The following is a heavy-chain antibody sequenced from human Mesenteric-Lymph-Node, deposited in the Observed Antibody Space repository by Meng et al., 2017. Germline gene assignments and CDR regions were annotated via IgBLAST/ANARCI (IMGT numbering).Heavy chain of an antibody. Sequence: GGSLRLSCAASGFTVSSNYMSWVRQAPGKGLEWVSAISGSGGSTYYADSVKGRFTISRDNSKNTLYLQMNSLRAEGTAVYYCARDQGDGYSYGSTDYWGQGTLVTVSS. CDR1: GFTVSSNY. CDR3: ARDQGDGYSYGSTDY. J-gene: IGHJ4*02. CDR2: ISGSGGST. D-gene: IGHD5-18*01. V-gene: IGHV3-23*01.